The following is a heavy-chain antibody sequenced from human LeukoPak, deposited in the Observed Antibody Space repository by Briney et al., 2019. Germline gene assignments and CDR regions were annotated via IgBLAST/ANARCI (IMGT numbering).Heavy chain of an antibody. CDR3: ARESSMIVEKYYFDY. D-gene: IGHD3-22*01. Sequence: PGGSLRLSCAASGFTFSSYAMHWVRQAPGKGLEWVAVISYDGSNKYYADSVKGRFTISRDNSKNTRYLQMNSLRAEDTAVYYCARESSMIVEKYYFDYWGQGTLVTVSS. J-gene: IGHJ4*02. CDR1: GFTFSSYA. CDR2: ISYDGSNK. V-gene: IGHV3-30*04.